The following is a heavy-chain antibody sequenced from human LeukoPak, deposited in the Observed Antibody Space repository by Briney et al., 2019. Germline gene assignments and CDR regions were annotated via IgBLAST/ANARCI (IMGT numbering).Heavy chain of an antibody. Sequence: GASVKVSCKASGYSFTSNGISWVRQAPGQGLEWMGWISAYNGNTNYAQKLQGRVTMTTDTSTSTAYMELRSLRSDDTAVYYCARCYYNFWSGALDYWGQGTLVTVSS. CDR1: GYSFTSNG. CDR3: ARCYYNFWSGALDY. CDR2: ISAYNGNT. D-gene: IGHD3-3*01. J-gene: IGHJ4*02. V-gene: IGHV1-18*01.